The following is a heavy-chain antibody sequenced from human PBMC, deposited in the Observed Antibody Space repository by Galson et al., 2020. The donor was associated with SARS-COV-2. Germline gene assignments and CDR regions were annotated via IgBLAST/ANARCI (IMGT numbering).Heavy chain of an antibody. Sequence: SETLSLTCTVSGGSISSSSYYWGWIRPPPGKGLEWIGSMYYSGSTYYNPSLESRVTISVDTSKNQFSLKLSSVTAADTAVYYCARLINYSDRSGFHLYYYYYMDVWGKETTITVSS. CDR1: GGSISSSSYY. J-gene: IGHJ6*03. CDR2: MYYSGST. CDR3: ARLINYSDRSGFHLYYYYYMDV. V-gene: IGHV4-39*01. D-gene: IGHD3-22*01.